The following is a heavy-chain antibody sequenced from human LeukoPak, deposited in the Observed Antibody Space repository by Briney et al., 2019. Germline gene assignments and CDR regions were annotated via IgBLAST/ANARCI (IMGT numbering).Heavy chain of an antibody. CDR2: IFHSGST. V-gene: IGHV4-59*01. CDR1: SDSNTNYY. J-gene: IGHJ6*02. D-gene: IGHD3-16*01. Sequence: KPWETLSLTCTVSSDSNTNYYWSWIRQPPGKGLEWIGDIFHSGSTNYNPSLKSRVIISMDTSKNQFSLKLTSVTAADTAVEYCARGLGGCHYYGVDVWGQGTTVTVSS. CDR3: ARGLGGCHYYGVDV.